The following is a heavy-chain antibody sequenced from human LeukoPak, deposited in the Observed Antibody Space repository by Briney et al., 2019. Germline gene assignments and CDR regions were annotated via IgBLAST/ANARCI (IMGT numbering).Heavy chain of an antibody. D-gene: IGHD6-19*01. V-gene: IGHV3-30*02. CDR2: IRYDGGNK. J-gene: IGHJ4*02. Sequence: PGGSLRLSCAASGFTFSSFGMHWVRQAPGKGLEWVAFIRYDGGNKYYADSVKGRFTISRDDSKNTLYLQMSGLRTEDTAVYYCVRSMSIAVSRNSNFDYWGQGTLVTVSS. CDR3: VRSMSIAVSRNSNFDY. CDR1: GFTFSSFG.